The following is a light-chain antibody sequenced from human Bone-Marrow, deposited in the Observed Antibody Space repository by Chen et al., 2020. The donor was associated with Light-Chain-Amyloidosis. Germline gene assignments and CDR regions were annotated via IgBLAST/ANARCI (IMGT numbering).Light chain of an antibody. J-gene: IGLJ3*02. Sequence: QSALTQPPSASGSPGQSVTISCTGTNRDVGRYAYVSWYQQHPGKAPKILMYEVIKRSSGVPDRFSGSKSGNTASLTVSGLQAGDEADYYFCSYAGDSWVFGGGTKLTVL. V-gene: IGLV2-8*01. CDR2: EVI. CDR3: CSYAGDSWV. CDR1: NRDVGRYAY.